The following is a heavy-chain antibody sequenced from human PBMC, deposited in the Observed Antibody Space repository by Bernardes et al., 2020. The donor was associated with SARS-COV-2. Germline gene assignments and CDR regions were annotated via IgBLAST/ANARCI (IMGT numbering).Heavy chain of an antibody. D-gene: IGHD2-2*01. CDR3: ARHGCSSTSCYWRNLFDP. Sequence: SESLSLTCTVSGGSISSSSYYWGCLRQPPGKGLEWTGSIYYSGSTYYNPSLKSRVTISVDTSKNQFPLKLSSVTAADTAVYYCARHGCSSTSCYWRNLFDPWGQGTLVTVSS. V-gene: IGHV4-39*01. J-gene: IGHJ5*02. CDR2: IYYSGST. CDR1: GGSISSSSYY.